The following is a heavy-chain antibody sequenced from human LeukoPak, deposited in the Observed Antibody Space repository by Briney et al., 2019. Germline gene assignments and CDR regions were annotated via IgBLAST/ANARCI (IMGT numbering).Heavy chain of an antibody. V-gene: IGHV3-23*01. Sequence: GGSLRLSCAASGFTFSSYALSWVRQAPGKGLEWVSASGSGVSTFYADSVKGRFTISRDNSKNTLYLQMNSLRAEDTAVYYCAKSPLPYSSSSVFDYWGQGTLVTVSS. D-gene: IGHD6-6*01. J-gene: IGHJ4*02. CDR1: GFTFSSYA. CDR2: SGSGVST. CDR3: AKSPLPYSSSSVFDY.